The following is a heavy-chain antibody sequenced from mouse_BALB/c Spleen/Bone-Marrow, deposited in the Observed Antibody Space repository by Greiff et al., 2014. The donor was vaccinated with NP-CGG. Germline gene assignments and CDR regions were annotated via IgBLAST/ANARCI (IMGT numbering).Heavy chain of an antibody. V-gene: IGHV1-63*02. CDR2: IYCGGGYT. CDR1: GYTFTNYW. CDR3: AREGSY. J-gene: IGHJ3*01. Sequence: LVESGAELVRPGTSVKMSCKAAGYTFTNYWIGWIKQRPGQGLEWIGDIYCGGGYTNYNEKFKGKATLTADTSSNTTYMHLSSLTSEDSAIYYCAREGSYWGQGTLVTVSA.